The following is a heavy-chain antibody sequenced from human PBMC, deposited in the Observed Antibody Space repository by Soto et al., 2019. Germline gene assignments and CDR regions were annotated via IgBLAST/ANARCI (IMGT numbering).Heavy chain of an antibody. CDR2: IYYSGST. CDR1: GGSISSSSYY. CDR3: ARFVYCSGGSCYPYYFDY. V-gene: IGHV4-39*01. D-gene: IGHD2-15*01. Sequence: SETLSLTCTVSGGSISSSSYYWGWIRQPPGKGLEWIGSIYYSGSTYYNPSLKSRVTISVDTSKNQFSLKLSSVTAADTAVYYCARFVYCSGGSCYPYYFDYWGQGTLVTVSS. J-gene: IGHJ4*02.